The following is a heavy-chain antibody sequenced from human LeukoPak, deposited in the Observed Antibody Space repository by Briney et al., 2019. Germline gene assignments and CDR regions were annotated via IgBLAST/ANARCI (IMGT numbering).Heavy chain of an antibody. CDR3: ARVASGVCSSTSCYLSKEKNWFDP. CDR2: ISAYNGNT. Sequence: ASVKVSCKASGYTFTSYGISWVRQAPGQGLEWMGWISAYNGNTNYAQKLQGRVTMTTDTSTSTAYMELRSLRSDDTAVYYCARVASGVCSSTSCYLSKEKNWFDPWGQGTLVTVSS. V-gene: IGHV1-18*01. J-gene: IGHJ5*02. D-gene: IGHD2-2*01. CDR1: GYTFTSYG.